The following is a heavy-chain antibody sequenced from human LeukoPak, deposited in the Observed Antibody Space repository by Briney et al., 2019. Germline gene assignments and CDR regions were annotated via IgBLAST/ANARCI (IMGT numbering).Heavy chain of an antibody. CDR1: GFTFSSYG. CDR3: ARDGMDV. J-gene: IGHJ6*02. Sequence: GSLRLSCAASGFTFSSYGMHWVRQAPGKGLEWVAVISYDGSNKYYADSVKGRFTIPRDNSKNTLYLQMNSLRAEDTAVYYCARDGMDVWGQGTTVTVSS. V-gene: IGHV3-30*03. CDR2: ISYDGSNK.